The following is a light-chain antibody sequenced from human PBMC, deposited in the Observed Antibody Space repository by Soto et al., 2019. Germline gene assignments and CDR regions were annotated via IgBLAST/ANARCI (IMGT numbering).Light chain of an antibody. Sequence: ELVLTQSPGTLSLSPGARATLSCRSSQSVSSSYLAWYQQKPGQAPRLLIYGASSRATGIPDRFSGSGSGTDFTLTISRLEPEDLAVYYCQHFGGSLPVTFGNGKRLEIK. CDR1: QSVSSSY. CDR3: QHFGGSLPVT. CDR2: GAS. J-gene: IGKJ5*01. V-gene: IGKV3-20*01.